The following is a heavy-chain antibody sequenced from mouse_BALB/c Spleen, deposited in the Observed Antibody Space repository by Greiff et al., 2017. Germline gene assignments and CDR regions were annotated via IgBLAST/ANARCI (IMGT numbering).Heavy chain of an antibody. D-gene: IGHD4-1*01. CDR1: GFTFSSFG. Sequence: EVQRVESGGGLVQPGGSRKLSCAASGFTFSSFGMHWVRQAPEKGLEWVAYISSGSSTIYYADTVKGRFTISRDNPKNTLFLQMASLRSEDTAMYYCARSRWDDYAMDYWGQGTSVTVSS. J-gene: IGHJ4*01. CDR2: ISSGSSTI. CDR3: ARSRWDDYAMDY. V-gene: IGHV5-17*02.